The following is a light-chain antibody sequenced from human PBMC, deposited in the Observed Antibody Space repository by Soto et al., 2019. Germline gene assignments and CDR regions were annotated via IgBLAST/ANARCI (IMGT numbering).Light chain of an antibody. V-gene: IGKV3-11*01. J-gene: IGKJ2*01. CDR3: QQRSNWPSYT. CDR2: DAS. Sequence: EIVLTQSPATLSLSPGERATLSCRASQSVSSYLAWYQQKPGQAPRLLIYDASNMATGIPARFSGSGSGTDFTLTISSLEPEDFAVYYCQQRSNWPSYTFGQGTKLEIK. CDR1: QSVSSY.